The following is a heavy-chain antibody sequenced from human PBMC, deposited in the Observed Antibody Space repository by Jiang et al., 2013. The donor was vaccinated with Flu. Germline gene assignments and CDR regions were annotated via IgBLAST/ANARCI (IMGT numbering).Heavy chain of an antibody. J-gene: IGHJ3*02. CDR1: GYSFTSYW. CDR2: IYPGDSSDT. Sequence: GAEVKKPGESLRISCKGSGYSFTSYWIGWVRQMPGRGLEWMGIIYPGDSSDTRYSPSFQGQVTISADKSISTAYLQWSSLKASDTAMYYCALQYSYSLDAFDMWAKGQWSPSLQ. D-gene: IGHD6-6*01. CDR3: ALQYSYSLDAFDM. V-gene: IGHV5-51*03.